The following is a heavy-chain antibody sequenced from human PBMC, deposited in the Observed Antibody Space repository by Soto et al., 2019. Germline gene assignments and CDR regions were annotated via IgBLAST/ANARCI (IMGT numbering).Heavy chain of an antibody. V-gene: IGHV1-8*01. J-gene: IGHJ6*02. Sequence: QVKLVQSGAEGKKPGASVKVSCKASGYTFTSYDINWVRQATGQGLEWMGWMNPNSGNTGYAQKFQGRVTMTRNTSISTAYMELSSLRSEDTAVYYCARRGYSSSWYYYYYYGMDVWGQGTTVTVSS. D-gene: IGHD6-13*01. CDR1: GYTFTSYD. CDR2: MNPNSGNT. CDR3: ARRGYSSSWYYYYYYGMDV.